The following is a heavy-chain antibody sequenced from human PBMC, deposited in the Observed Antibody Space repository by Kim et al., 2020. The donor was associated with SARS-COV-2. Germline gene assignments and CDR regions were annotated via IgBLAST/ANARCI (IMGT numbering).Heavy chain of an antibody. V-gene: IGHV1-69*13. D-gene: IGHD4-17*01. J-gene: IGHJ4*02. CDR1: GGTFSSYA. CDR3: ASLEDDYGGDTDY. Sequence: SVKVSCKASGGTFSSYAINWVRQAPGQGLEWMGGIIPIFGTANYAQKFQGRDTIIADESTSTAYMELSSRRSEDTAVYYCASLEDDYGGDTDYWGQGTLVTXXS. CDR2: IIPIFGTA.